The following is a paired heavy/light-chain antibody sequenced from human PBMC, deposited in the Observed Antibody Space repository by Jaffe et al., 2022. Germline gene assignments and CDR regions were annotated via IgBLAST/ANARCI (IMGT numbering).Light chain of an antibody. CDR2: EVS. CDR3: MQGIHPLT. V-gene: IGKV2-29*02. CDR1: QSLLHSDGKTY. Sequence: DIVMTQTPLSLSVTPGQPASISCKSSQSLLHSDGKTYLYWYLQKPGQSPQLLIYEVSSRFSGVPDRFSGSGSGTDFTLKISRVEAEDVGVYYCMQGIHPLTFGGGTKVEIK. J-gene: IGKJ4*01.
Heavy chain of an antibody. Sequence: QVQLQESGPGLVKPSETLSLTCAVSGYSISSGYYWGWIRQPPGKGLEWIGSIYHSGSTYYNPSLKSRVTISVDTSKNQFSLKLSSVTAADTAVYYCARHSRLGVLWFGELLLEYFQHWGQGTLVTVSS. CDR2: IYHSGST. CDR1: GYSISSGYY. V-gene: IGHV4-38-2*01. J-gene: IGHJ1*01. D-gene: IGHD3-10*01. CDR3: ARHSRLGVLWFGELLLEYFQH.